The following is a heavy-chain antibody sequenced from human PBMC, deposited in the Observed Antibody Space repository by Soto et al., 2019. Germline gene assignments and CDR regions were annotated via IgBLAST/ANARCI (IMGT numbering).Heavy chain of an antibody. Sequence: QVQLQESGPGLVKPSGTLSLTCAVSGGSISSTNWWSWVRQAPGKGLEWIGEIYHSGSTNYNPSLKSRVTISLDNSKNQFSLKLTSVTAADTAVYYFARTPSISSTLDYWGQGTLVTVSS. CDR3: ARTPSISSTLDY. D-gene: IGHD6-13*01. J-gene: IGHJ4*02. CDR2: IYHSGST. V-gene: IGHV4-4*02. CDR1: GGSISSTNW.